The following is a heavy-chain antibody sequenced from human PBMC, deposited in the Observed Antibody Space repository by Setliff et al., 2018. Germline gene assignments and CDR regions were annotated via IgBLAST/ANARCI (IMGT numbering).Heavy chain of an antibody. CDR3: VRDRTAYSYGLDV. D-gene: IGHD5-18*01. Sequence: PSETLSLTCTVSGGSISSGDYYWTWIRQPPGKGLEWIGYIYYSGTTYYSPSLKTRVTMSVDPSKNQFALNLRSVTAADTAVYYCVRDRTAYSYGLDVWGQGTTVTVSS. CDR1: GGSISSGDYY. V-gene: IGHV4-30-4*02. CDR2: IYYSGTT. J-gene: IGHJ6*02.